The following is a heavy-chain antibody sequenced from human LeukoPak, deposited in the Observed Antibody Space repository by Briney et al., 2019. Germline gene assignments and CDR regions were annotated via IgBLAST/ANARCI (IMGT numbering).Heavy chain of an antibody. CDR1: GGSISSSSYY. CDR3: ARTGGYNSPFSF. V-gene: IGHV4-39*07. D-gene: IGHD5-24*01. J-gene: IGHJ4*02. Sequence: PSETLSLTCIVPGGSISSSSYYWAWIRQSPGKGLEWIGTFSSGGSAYYNPSLTSRVSISKDTSDNQFSLRLYSVTAADTAVYYCARTGGYNSPFSFWGQGALVTVSS. CDR2: FSSGGSA.